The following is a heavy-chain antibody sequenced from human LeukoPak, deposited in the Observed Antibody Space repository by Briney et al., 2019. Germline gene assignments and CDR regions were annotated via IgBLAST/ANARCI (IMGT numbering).Heavy chain of an antibody. CDR1: GFTFTSSA. D-gene: IGHD6-13*01. J-gene: IGHJ6*02. CDR2: IVVGSGNT. V-gene: IGHV1-58*02. Sequence: SVKVSCKASGFTFTSSAMQWVRQARGQRLEWIGWIVVGSGNTNYAQKFQERVTITRDMSTSTAYMELSSLRSEDTAVYYCARSYSSSWFLFMDVWGQGTTVTVSS. CDR3: ARSYSSSWFLFMDV.